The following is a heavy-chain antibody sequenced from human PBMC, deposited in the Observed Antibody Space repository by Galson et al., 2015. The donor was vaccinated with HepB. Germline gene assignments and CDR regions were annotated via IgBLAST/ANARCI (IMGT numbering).Heavy chain of an antibody. Sequence: TLSLTCAVYGGSFSGYYWSWIRRPPGKGLEWIGEINHSRSTNYNPSLKSRVTISVDTSKNQFSLKLSSVTAADTAVYYCARGFKRPWVQTAFDIWGQGTMVTVSS. J-gene: IGHJ3*02. CDR2: INHSRST. V-gene: IGHV4-34*01. D-gene: IGHD3-10*01. CDR1: GGSFSGYY. CDR3: ARGFKRPWVQTAFDI.